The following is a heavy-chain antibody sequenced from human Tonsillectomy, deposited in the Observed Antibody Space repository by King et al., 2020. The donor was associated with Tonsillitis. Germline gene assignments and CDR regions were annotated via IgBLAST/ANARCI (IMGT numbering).Heavy chain of an antibody. V-gene: IGHV5-51*03. J-gene: IGHJ4*02. CDR3: ASVADVVIGNYFDY. Sequence: VQLVESGAEVKKPGESLKISCKGSGYSFNNHWIGWVRQMPGKGLEWMGIFYPGDSDNKYSPSFQGQVTISADKSINTAYLQWSSLKASDTAIYYCASVADVVIGNYFDYWGQGTLVTVSA. CDR2: FYPGDSDN. D-gene: IGHD3-3*01. CDR1: GYSFNNHW.